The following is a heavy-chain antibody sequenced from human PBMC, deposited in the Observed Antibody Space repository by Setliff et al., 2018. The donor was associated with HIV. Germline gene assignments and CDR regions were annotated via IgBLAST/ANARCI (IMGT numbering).Heavy chain of an antibody. CDR3: ARGGDDAFDI. J-gene: IGHJ3*02. CDR1: GGSFSGYY. CDR2: IYHSGST. V-gene: IGHV4-34*01. Sequence: SETLSLTCAVYGGSFSGYYWSWIRQPPGKGLEWIGEIYHSGSTNYNPSLKSRVTISLDRSKTQFSLKLSSVTAADTAVYYCARGGDDAFDIWGQGTMVTVSS.